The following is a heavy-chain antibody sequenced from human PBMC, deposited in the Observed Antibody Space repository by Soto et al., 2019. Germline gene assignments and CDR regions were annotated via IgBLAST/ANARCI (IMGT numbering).Heavy chain of an antibody. D-gene: IGHD3-22*01. V-gene: IGHV3-7*02. Sequence: PGGSLRLSCAASGFTFSSYWMSWVRQAPGKGLEWVANIKPDGSQKYYVDSVKGRFTISRDNAANSLYLQMNSLKAEDTAVYYCARGRVYYDSSVPAFDLWGQGTMVTVSS. CDR3: ARGRVYYDSSVPAFDL. J-gene: IGHJ3*01. CDR1: GFTFSSYW. CDR2: IKPDGSQK.